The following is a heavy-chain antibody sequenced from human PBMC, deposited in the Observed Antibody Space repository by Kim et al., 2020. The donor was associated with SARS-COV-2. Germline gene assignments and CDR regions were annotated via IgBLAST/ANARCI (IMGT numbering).Heavy chain of an antibody. Sequence: GGSLRLSCAASGFTFSNAWMSWVRQAPGKGLEWVGRIKSKTDGGTTDYAAPVKGRFTISRDDSKNTLYLQMNSLKTEDTAVYYCTTPITMIVVAIQEHGMDVWGQGTTVTVSS. D-gene: IGHD3-22*01. CDR1: GFTFSNAW. CDR3: TTPITMIVVAIQEHGMDV. CDR2: IKSKTDGGTT. V-gene: IGHV3-15*01. J-gene: IGHJ6*02.